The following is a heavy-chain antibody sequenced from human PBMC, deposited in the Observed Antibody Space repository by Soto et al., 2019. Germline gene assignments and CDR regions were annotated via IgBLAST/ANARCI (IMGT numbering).Heavy chain of an antibody. Sequence: ASVKVSCKASGNTFTSYDINWVRQATGKGLEWMGWMNPNSGNTNYGQKFQGRVSITRDMSTSTGYMELSSMRSEDTAVYFCAAGTGYGDPYYYYGMDVWGQGTTVTVSS. V-gene: IGHV1-8*01. CDR1: GNTFTSYD. J-gene: IGHJ6*02. D-gene: IGHD4-17*01. CDR3: AAGTGYGDPYYYYGMDV. CDR2: MNPNSGNT.